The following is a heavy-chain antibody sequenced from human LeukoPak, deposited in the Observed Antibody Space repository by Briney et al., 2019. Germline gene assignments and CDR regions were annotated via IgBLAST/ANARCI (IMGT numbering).Heavy chain of an antibody. D-gene: IGHD6-19*01. CDR1: GYTFTSYG. CDR2: ISAYNGNT. V-gene: IGHV1-18*01. J-gene: IGHJ4*02. Sequence: ASVKVSCKASGYTFTSYGISWVRQAPGQGLEWMGWISAYNGNTNYAQKLQGRVTMTTDTSTSTAYMKLRSLRSDDTAVYYCARDLRSSGRGPYFDYWGQGTLVTVSS. CDR3: ARDLRSSGRGPYFDY.